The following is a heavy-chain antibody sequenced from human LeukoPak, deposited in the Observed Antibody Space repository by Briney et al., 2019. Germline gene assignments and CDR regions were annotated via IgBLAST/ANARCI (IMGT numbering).Heavy chain of an antibody. D-gene: IGHD1-26*01. Sequence: GGSLRLSCVASGFTFSSYGMHWVRQAPGKGLEWVAVIWYDGTNKYYADFVKGRFTISRDSSKNTLYLQMNSLRAEDTAVYYCARDSSVGTFYLDYWGQGILVTVSS. V-gene: IGHV3-33*01. CDR3: ARDSSVGTFYLDY. CDR2: IWYDGTNK. J-gene: IGHJ4*02. CDR1: GFTFSSYG.